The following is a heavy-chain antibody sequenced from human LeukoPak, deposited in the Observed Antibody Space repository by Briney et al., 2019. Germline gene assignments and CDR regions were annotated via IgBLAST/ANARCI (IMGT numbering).Heavy chain of an antibody. CDR1: GGTFSSYA. V-gene: IGHV1-69*06. J-gene: IGHJ4*02. CDR2: IIPIFGTA. CDR3: ARNIAAAGTGRYFDY. Sequence: GASVKVSCKASGGTFSSYAISWVRQAPGQGLEWMGGIIPIFGTANYAQKFQGRVTITADKSTSTAYMELSSLRSEDTAVYYCARNIAAAGTGRYFDYWGQRTLVTVSP. D-gene: IGHD6-13*01.